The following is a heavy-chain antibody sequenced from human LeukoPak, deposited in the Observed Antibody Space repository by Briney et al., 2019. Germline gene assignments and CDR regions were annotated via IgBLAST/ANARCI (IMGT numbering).Heavy chain of an antibody. J-gene: IGHJ6*02. Sequence: ASVKVSCKASGYTFTSYYMHWVRQAPGRGLEWMGIINPSGGSTSYAQKFQGRVTMTRDTSTSTVYMELSSLRSEDTAVYYCARAHQYCTNGVCYFPYYYYYYGMDVWGQGTTVTVSS. V-gene: IGHV1-46*01. D-gene: IGHD2-8*01. CDR2: INPSGGST. CDR1: GYTFTSYY. CDR3: ARAHQYCTNGVCYFPYYYYYYGMDV.